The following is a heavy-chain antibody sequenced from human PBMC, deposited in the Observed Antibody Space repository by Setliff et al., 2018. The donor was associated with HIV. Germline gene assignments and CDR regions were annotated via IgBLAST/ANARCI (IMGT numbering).Heavy chain of an antibody. CDR1: GGTFRSHE. V-gene: IGHV1-69*13. D-gene: IGHD3-22*01. CDR3: ARIPNHSSGFDY. Sequence: SVKVSCKASGGTFRSHEISWVRQAPGQGLEWMGGIVPILNTGNCAPKFQGRVTITADESTTTAYMELSSLRSEDTAVYYCARIPNHSSGFDYWGQGTPVTVSS. J-gene: IGHJ4*02. CDR2: IVPILNTG.